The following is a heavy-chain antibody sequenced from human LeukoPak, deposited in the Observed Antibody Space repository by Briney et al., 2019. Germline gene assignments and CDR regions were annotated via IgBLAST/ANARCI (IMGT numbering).Heavy chain of an antibody. Sequence: PSETLSLTCTVSGASISSYYWSWIRQPPGKGLEWIWYIYNSGSTNYNPSLTSRVTISVDTSKNQFSLKLSSVTAADTAVYYCARYYYDSGSYYSRFAFDIWGQGTMVTVSS. D-gene: IGHD3-10*01. CDR3: ARYYYDSGSYYSRFAFDI. V-gene: IGHV4-59*08. CDR1: GASISSYY. CDR2: IYNSGST. J-gene: IGHJ3*02.